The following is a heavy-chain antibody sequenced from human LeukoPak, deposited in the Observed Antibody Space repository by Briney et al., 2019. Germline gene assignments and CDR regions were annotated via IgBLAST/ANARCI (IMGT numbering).Heavy chain of an antibody. D-gene: IGHD3-22*01. CDR1: GGSFSGYY. CDR3: ATGVYYDSSGQRRPRPSDP. Sequence: SETLSLTCAVYGGSFSGYYWNWIRQPPGKGLEWIGEINHSGSTNYNPSLKSRVTISVDTSKNQFSLKLSSVTAADTAVYYCATGVYYDSSGQRRPRPSDPWGQGTLVTVSS. V-gene: IGHV4-34*01. CDR2: INHSGST. J-gene: IGHJ5*02.